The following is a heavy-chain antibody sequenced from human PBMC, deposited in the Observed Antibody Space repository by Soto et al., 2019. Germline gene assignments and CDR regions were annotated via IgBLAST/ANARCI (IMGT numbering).Heavy chain of an antibody. CDR3: ARLRGDSWFDF. V-gene: IGHV2-5*02. CDR2: ISWDGEK. J-gene: IGHJ5*01. Sequence: SGPYAGEPTQTLTLTCTFSGFSLNTRGVGVGWFRQPPGKALEWLALISWDGEKRYSPSLKSRLTITKDTSENQVVLTMTNMDPVDTATYYCARLRGDSWFDFWGQGTRVTVS. CDR1: GFSLNTRGVG.